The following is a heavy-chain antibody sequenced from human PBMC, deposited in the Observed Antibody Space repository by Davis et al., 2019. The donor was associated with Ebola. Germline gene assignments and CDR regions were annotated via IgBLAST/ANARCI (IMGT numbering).Heavy chain of an antibody. V-gene: IGHV3-7*01. J-gene: IGHJ4*02. CDR3: ATKQGDY. Sequence: PGGSLRLSCAASGFISSRYWMMWVRQAPGKGLDWVANKNEDGGASYYVDSVRGRFTISRDNAKNSLYLQMNSLRVEDTAVYYCATKQGDYWGQGTLVTVSS. CDR2: KNEDGGAS. CDR1: GFISSRYW.